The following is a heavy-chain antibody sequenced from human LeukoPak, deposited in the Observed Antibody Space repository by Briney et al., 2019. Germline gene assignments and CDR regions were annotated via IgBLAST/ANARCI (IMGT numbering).Heavy chain of an antibody. CDR3: ARSIAVDY. V-gene: IGHV4-59*01. Sequence: KPSETLSLTCTVSGGSISSYYWSWIRQPPGKGLEWIGYIYYSGSTNYNPSLKSRVTISVDTSKNQFSLKLSSVTAADTAVYYCARSIAVDYWGQGTLVTVSS. J-gene: IGHJ4*02. D-gene: IGHD6-6*01. CDR2: IYYSGST. CDR1: GGSISSYY.